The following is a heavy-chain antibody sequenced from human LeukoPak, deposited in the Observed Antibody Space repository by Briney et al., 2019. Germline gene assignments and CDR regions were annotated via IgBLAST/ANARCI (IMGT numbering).Heavy chain of an antibody. CDR3: ARETTRYYDFWSGSTTQGNWFDP. Sequence: GGSLRLSCAASGFAFSDSWMTWIRQAPGKGLEWVSYISSSSTIYYADSVKGRFTISRDNAKNSLYLQMNSLRAEDTAVYYCARETTRYYDFWSGSTTQGNWFDPWGQGTLVTVSS. J-gene: IGHJ5*02. CDR1: GFAFSDSW. CDR2: ISSSSTI. V-gene: IGHV3-69-1*01. D-gene: IGHD3-3*01.